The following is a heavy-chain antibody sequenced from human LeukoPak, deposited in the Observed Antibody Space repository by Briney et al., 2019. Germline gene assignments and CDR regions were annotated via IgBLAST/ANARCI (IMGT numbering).Heavy chain of an antibody. CDR2: ISSDGSDK. CDR3: ARDYPADH. V-gene: IGHV3-30-3*01. CDR1: GFTFSRFS. J-gene: IGHJ4*02. Sequence: PGGSLRLSCAASGFTFSRFSMHWVRQAPGKGLEWVALISSDGSDKKYADSVKGRFTMSRDNSMNTLYLQMHSLRVEDTAVYYCARDYPADHWGQGTLVTVSS.